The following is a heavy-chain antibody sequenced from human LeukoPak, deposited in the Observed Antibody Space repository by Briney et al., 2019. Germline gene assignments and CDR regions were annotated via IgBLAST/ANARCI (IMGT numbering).Heavy chain of an antibody. CDR1: GFTFSDYG. CDR3: VRELPPVVQYYFDH. V-gene: IGHV3-33*01. Sequence: PGRSLRLSCAASGFTFSDYGMHGVRQAPGKGLEWVAVIWYDGSNIYYADSVKGRFTISRDNSRNTLYLQMNSLRAEDTAVYYCVRELPPVVQYYFDHWGPGTLVTVSS. J-gene: IGHJ4*02. D-gene: IGHD2-21*01. CDR2: IWYDGSNI.